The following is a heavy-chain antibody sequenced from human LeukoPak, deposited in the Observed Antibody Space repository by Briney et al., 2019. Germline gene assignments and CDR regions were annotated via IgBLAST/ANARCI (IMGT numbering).Heavy chain of an antibody. J-gene: IGHJ4*02. D-gene: IGHD3-3*01. V-gene: IGHV4-39*01. CDR1: GGSISSSSYY. Sequence: KSSETLSLTCTVSGGSISSSSYYWGWIRQPPGKGLEWIATVYYDGRTYYNPFLKSRVTISVDTSKNQFSLKLSSVTAADTAVYNCARLMNYDFWSGNLGGFDYWGQGTLVTVSS. CDR3: ARLMNYDFWSGNLGGFDY. CDR2: VYYDGRT.